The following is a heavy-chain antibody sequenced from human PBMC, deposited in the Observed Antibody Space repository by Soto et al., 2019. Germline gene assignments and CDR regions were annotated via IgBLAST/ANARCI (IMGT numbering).Heavy chain of an antibody. CDR3: AREGTHGSQS. CDR1: GGTFSSYA. Sequence: QVQLVQSGAEVKKPGSSVKVCCKASGGTFSSYAISWVRQAPGQGLEWMVGIIPIFGTENYAQKFQGRVTITADEYTSTAYMELSSLRSEDTAVYYCAREGTHGSQSWGQGTLVTVSS. J-gene: IGHJ4*02. V-gene: IGHV1-69*01. D-gene: IGHD6-25*01. CDR2: IIPIFGTE.